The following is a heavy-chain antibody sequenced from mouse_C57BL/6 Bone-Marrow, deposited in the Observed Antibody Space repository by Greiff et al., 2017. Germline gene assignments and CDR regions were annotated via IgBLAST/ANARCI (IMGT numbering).Heavy chain of an antibody. CDR1: GYTFTDYY. J-gene: IGHJ3*01. V-gene: IGHV1-26*01. Sequence: EVQLQQSGPELVKPGASVKISCKASGYTFTDYYMNWVKQSHGKSLEWIGDIHPNNGGTSYNQQFKGKATLTVDKSSSTAYMELRRLTSEDSAVYYGAEGGKLRLRFAYWGQGTLVTVSA. D-gene: IGHD3-2*02. CDR2: IHPNNGGT. CDR3: AEGGKLRLRFAY.